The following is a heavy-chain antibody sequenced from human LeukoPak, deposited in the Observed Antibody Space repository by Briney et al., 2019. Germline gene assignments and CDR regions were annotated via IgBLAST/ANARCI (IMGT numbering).Heavy chain of an antibody. J-gene: IGHJ4*01. V-gene: IGHV3-7*01. CDR1: GFTFSSYW. D-gene: IGHD6-13*01. CDR3: ARDGTAAGLYFDL. Sequence: GGSLRLSCAVPGFTFSSYWMNWVRQAPGKGLEWVASIRQDGGEKSYVDSVKGRFTISRDNTIDSLYLQMSSLRAEDTAVYYCARDGTAAGLYFDLWGHGALVTVSS. CDR2: IRQDGGEK.